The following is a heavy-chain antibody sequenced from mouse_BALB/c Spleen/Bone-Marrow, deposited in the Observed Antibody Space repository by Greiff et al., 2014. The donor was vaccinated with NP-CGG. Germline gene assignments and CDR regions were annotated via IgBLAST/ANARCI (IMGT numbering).Heavy chain of an antibody. J-gene: IGHJ2*01. CDR1: GFNIKDTY. V-gene: IGHV14-3*02. CDR2: IDPANGNT. CDR3: AKLITTDY. Sequence: VQLQQSGAELVKPGASVKLSCTASGFNIKDTYMHWVKQRPEQGLEWIGRIDPANGNTKYDPKFQGKATITADTSSNTAYLQLSSLTSEDTAVYYCAKLITTDYWGQGTTLTVSS. D-gene: IGHD2-4*01.